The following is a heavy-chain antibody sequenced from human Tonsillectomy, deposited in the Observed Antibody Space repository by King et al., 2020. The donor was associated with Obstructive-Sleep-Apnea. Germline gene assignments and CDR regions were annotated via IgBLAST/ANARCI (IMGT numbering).Heavy chain of an antibody. D-gene: IGHD3-10*01. CDR1: GGSISSSSYY. Sequence: QLQESGPGLVKPSETLSLTCTVSGGSISSSSYYWGWIRQPPGKGLEWIGSIYYSGSTYYNPSLKSRVTISVDTSKNQFSLKLSSVTAADTAVYYCARNELLWFGELFGPFDYWGQGTLVTVSS. J-gene: IGHJ4*02. CDR2: IYYSGST. CDR3: ARNELLWFGELFGPFDY. V-gene: IGHV4-39*01.